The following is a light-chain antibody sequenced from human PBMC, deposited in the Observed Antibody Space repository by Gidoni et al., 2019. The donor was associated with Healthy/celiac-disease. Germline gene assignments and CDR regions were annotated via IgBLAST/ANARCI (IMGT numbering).Light chain of an antibody. CDR3: QAYDSSLSVV. J-gene: IGLJ2*01. V-gene: IGLV1-40*01. CDR2: GNS. Sequence: QAVLTQPTSVSEAPGQRVTISCTGSSSNIGASYYVHWYQPLPVTAPNLLRYGNSTRPSGVPGRFSGSKSGTSASLAITVLQAEDEAYYYCQAYDSSLSVVFGGGTKLTVL. CDR1: SSNIGASYY.